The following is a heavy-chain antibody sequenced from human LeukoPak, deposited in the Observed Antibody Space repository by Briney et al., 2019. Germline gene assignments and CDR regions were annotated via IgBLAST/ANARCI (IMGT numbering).Heavy chain of an antibody. CDR3: AKDDYYDSSGYYDAFDI. CDR2: ISGSGGST. CDR1: GFTFSSYA. D-gene: IGHD3-22*01. Sequence: GGSLRLSCAASGFTFSSYAMSWVRQAPGKGLEWVSAISGSGGSTYYADCVKGRFTISRDNSKNTLYLQMNSLRAEDTAVYYCAKDDYYDSSGYYDAFDIWGQGTMVTVSS. V-gene: IGHV3-23*01. J-gene: IGHJ3*02.